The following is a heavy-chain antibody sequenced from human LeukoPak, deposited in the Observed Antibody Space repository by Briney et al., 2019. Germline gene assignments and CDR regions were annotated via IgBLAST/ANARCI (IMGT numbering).Heavy chain of an antibody. CDR1: GGSISSSTYY. J-gene: IGHJ3*02. Sequence: SETLSLTCTVSGGSISSSTYYWGWIRQPPGKGLEWIGSINYSGTTYYNPSLKSRVTVSVDTSKNHFSLKLSSVTAADTAVYYCARLPIVVVPSTSFDIWGQGTMVTVSS. CDR3: ARLPIVVVPSTSFDI. V-gene: IGHV4-39*02. CDR2: INYSGTT. D-gene: IGHD2-2*01.